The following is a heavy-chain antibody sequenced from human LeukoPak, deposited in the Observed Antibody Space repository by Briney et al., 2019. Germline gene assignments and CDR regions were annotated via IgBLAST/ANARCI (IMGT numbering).Heavy chain of an antibody. CDR3: AKEIVVVPAASSPRLGFDI. V-gene: IGHV3-30*02. CDR1: GFTFSSCG. D-gene: IGHD2-2*01. J-gene: IGHJ3*02. Sequence: PGGSLRLSCAASGFTFSSCGMHWVRQAPGKGLEWVAFIRYDGSNKYYADSVKGRFTISRDNSKNTLYLQMNSLRAEDTAVYYCAKEIVVVPAASSPRLGFDIWGQGTMVTVSS. CDR2: IRYDGSNK.